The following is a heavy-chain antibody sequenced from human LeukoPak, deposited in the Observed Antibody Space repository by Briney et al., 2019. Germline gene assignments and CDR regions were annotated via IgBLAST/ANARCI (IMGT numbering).Heavy chain of an antibody. CDR3: ASGIAAAGNYYYYMDV. V-gene: IGHV4-39*07. J-gene: IGHJ6*03. CDR1: GGSISSSSYY. CDR2: IYYSGST. D-gene: IGHD6-13*01. Sequence: SETLSLTCTVSGGSISSSSYYWGWIRQPPGKGLEWIGSIYYSGSTYYNPSLKSRVTISVDTSKNQFSLKLSSVTAADTAVYYCASGIAAAGNYYYYMDVWGKGTTVTVSS.